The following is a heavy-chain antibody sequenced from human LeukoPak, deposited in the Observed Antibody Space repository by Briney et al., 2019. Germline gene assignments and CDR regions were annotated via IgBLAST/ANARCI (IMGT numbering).Heavy chain of an antibody. CDR1: GGSITSYY. Sequence: SETLSLTRTVSGGSITSYYWSWIRQPPGKGLECIGYIYYSGSTYYNPSLKSRVTISVDTSKNQFSLKLSSVTAADTAVYYCARVRRDGYNSPDYWGQGTLVPVSS. CDR3: ARVRRDGYNSPDY. D-gene: IGHD5-24*01. CDR2: IYYSGST. V-gene: IGHV4-59*01. J-gene: IGHJ4*02.